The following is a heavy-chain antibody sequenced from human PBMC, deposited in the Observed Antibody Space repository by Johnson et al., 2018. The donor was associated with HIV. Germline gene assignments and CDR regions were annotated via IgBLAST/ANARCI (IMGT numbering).Heavy chain of an antibody. CDR1: GFTFSSYG. CDR3: ARDESGYDEGFDAFDI. J-gene: IGHJ3*02. V-gene: IGHV3-30*19. CDR2: ISFDGSNK. Sequence: QMQLVESGGGVVQPGGSLRLSCAESGFTFSSYGMHWVRQAPGKGLEWVAVISFDGSNKYYADSVKGRFTISRDNAKNSLYLQMNSLRVEDTAVYYCARDESGYDEGFDAFDIWGQGTMVTVSS. D-gene: IGHD5-12*01.